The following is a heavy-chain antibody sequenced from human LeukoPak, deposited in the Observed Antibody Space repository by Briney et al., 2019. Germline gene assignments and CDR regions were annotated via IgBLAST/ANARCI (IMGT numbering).Heavy chain of an antibody. CDR1: GFTFDDYA. J-gene: IGHJ4*02. D-gene: IGHD1-7*01. V-gene: IGHV3-9*01. CDR2: ISWNSGSI. Sequence: GGSLRLSCAASGFTFDDYAMHWVRQAPGKGLEWVSGISWNSGSIGYADSVKGRFTISRDNAKDPLYLQMNSLRADDTAVYYCARDRDWNSGFDYWGQGTLVTVSS. CDR3: ARDRDWNSGFDY.